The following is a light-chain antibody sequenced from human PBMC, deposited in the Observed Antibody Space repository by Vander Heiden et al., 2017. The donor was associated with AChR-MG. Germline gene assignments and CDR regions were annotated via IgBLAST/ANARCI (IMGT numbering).Light chain of an antibody. CDR3: QQDNTWPRT. Sequence: EIVMTQSPATLSVSPGERASLSCRASQSVSSNLAWYQQKLGQAPRLLIYGASTRATGIPARFSGSGSGTEFTLTISSLQSEDFAVYYCQQDNTWPRTFGQGTKVEIK. CDR1: QSVSSN. J-gene: IGKJ1*01. CDR2: GAS. V-gene: IGKV3-15*01.